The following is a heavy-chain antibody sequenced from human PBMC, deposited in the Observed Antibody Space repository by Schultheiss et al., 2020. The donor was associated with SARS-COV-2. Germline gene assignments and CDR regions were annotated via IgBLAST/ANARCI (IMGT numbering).Heavy chain of an antibody. CDR1: GFTFSNYA. Sequence: GGSLRLSCAASGFTFSNYAMSWVRQAPGKGLEWVSAISGSGGSTYYADSVKGRFTISRDNSKNTLYLQMNSLRAEDTAVYYCARLSLVGATEHDYWGQGTLVTVSS. CDR3: ARLSLVGATEHDY. J-gene: IGHJ4*02. D-gene: IGHD1-26*01. CDR2: ISGSGGST. V-gene: IGHV3-23*01.